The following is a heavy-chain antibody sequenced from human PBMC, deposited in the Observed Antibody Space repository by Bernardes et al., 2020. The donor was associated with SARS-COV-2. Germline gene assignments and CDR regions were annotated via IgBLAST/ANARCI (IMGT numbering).Heavy chain of an antibody. V-gene: IGHV3-66*01. CDR2: MYSGGST. D-gene: IGHD3-10*01. Sequence: GGSLRLSCAASGLTVSDNCMTWVRQAPGKGLEWVALMYSGGSTYYADSVKGRFTVSRDNSKNTLYLQMNSLRAEDTAVYYCASVMATWDRGLFSNTYYFYGMDVWGQGTTVTVSS. CDR1: GLTVSDNC. J-gene: IGHJ6*02. CDR3: ASVMATWDRGLFSNTYYFYGMDV.